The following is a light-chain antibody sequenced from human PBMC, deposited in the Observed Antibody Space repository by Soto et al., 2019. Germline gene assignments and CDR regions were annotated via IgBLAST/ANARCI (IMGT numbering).Light chain of an antibody. Sequence: EVVMTQSPATLSASPGERATLSCRASQSVNTNLAWYQKKPGQAPTVLVYAASTRATGIPDRFSGSGSGTDFTLTISSLQPEDFALDSCQEYNDWPRGTFGQGTKVEVK. J-gene: IGKJ1*01. CDR2: AAS. CDR1: QSVNTN. CDR3: QEYNDWPRGT. V-gene: IGKV3-15*01.